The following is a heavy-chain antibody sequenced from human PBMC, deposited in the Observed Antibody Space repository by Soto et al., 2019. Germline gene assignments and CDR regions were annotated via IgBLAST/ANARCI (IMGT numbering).Heavy chain of an antibody. D-gene: IGHD3-3*01. CDR3: ARDLGRGYYDFWSGYSSGMDV. Sequence: ASVKVSCKASGYTFTGYYMHWVRQAPGQGLEWMGWINPNSGGTNYAQKFQGWVTMTRDTSISTAYMELSRLRSDDTAVYYCARDLGRGYYDFWSGYSSGMDVWGQGTTVTVSS. CDR2: INPNSGGT. V-gene: IGHV1-2*04. CDR1: GYTFTGYY. J-gene: IGHJ6*02.